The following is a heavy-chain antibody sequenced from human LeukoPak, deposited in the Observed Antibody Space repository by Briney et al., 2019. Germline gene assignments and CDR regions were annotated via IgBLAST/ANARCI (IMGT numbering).Heavy chain of an antibody. V-gene: IGHV4-59*11. D-gene: IGHD3-22*01. J-gene: IGHJ4*02. CDR3: ARDRGSSGDFDF. Sequence: SETLSLTCTVSGGSISGHYWSWVRQPPGKGLEYIGYIYYTGSTNYNPSLKSRVAMSVDTSKTQFTLSLSSVTAADTAVYYCARDRGSSGDFDFWGQGTLVTVSS. CDR1: GGSISGHY. CDR2: IYYTGST.